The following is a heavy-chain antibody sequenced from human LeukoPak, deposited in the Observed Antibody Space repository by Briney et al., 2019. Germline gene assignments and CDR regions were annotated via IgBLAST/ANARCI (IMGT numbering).Heavy chain of an antibody. Sequence: PSETLSLTCTVSGGSISSSSYYWGWIRQPPGKGLEWIGSIYYSGSTYYNPSLKSRVTISVDTSKSQFSLRLSSVTAADTAVYYCARGYPWFDPWGQGTLVTVSS. CDR3: ARGYPWFDP. V-gene: IGHV4-39*07. CDR1: GGSISSSSYY. CDR2: IYYSGST. D-gene: IGHD3-16*02. J-gene: IGHJ5*02.